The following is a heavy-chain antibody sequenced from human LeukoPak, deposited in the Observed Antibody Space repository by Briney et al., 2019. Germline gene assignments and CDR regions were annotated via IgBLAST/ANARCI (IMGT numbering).Heavy chain of an antibody. V-gene: IGHV4-39*01. CDR1: GGSISSSSYY. J-gene: IGHJ4*02. CDR3: ARHSSGWYEFDY. Sequence: SETLSLTCTVSGGSISSSSYYWGWIRQPPGKGLEWIGSIYYSGSTYYNPSLKSRVTISVDTSKNQFSLKLSSVTAADTAVYYCARHSSGWYEFDYWGQGTLVTVSS. D-gene: IGHD6-19*01. CDR2: IYYSGST.